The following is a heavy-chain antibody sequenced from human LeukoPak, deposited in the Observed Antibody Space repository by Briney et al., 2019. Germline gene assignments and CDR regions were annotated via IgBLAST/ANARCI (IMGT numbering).Heavy chain of an antibody. Sequence: APVKVSCKASGYTFTSYGISWVRQAPGQGLEWMGWISAYNGNTNYAQKLQGRVTMTTDTSTSTAYMELRSLRSDDTAVYYCARDSGSYSYYYYGMDVWGQGTTVTVSS. D-gene: IGHD1-26*01. CDR3: ARDSGSYSYYYYGMDV. CDR1: GYTFTSYG. J-gene: IGHJ6*02. CDR2: ISAYNGNT. V-gene: IGHV1-18*01.